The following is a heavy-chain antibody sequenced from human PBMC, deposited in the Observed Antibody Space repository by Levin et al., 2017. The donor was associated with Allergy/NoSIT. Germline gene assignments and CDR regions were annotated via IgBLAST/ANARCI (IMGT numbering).Heavy chain of an antibody. CDR3: APVYCNSTSCYHYFDY. V-gene: IGHV3-48*01. D-gene: IGHD2-2*01. CDR1: GFTYNSYS. CDR2: ISSTSNTI. J-gene: IGHJ4*02. Sequence: GGSLRLSCAGSGFTYNSYSMNWVRQAPGKGLEWVSYISSTSNTIYYADSVKGRFTISRDNAKNSLYLQMDSLRAEDTAVYYCAPVYCNSTSCYHYFDYWGQGTLVTVSS.